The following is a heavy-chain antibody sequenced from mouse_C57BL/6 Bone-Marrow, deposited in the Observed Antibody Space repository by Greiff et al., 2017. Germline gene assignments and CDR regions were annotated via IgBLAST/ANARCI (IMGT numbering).Heavy chain of an antibody. CDR2: IHPNSGST. Sequence: QVQLKQPGAELVKPGASVKLSCKASGYTFTSYWMHWVKQRPGQGLEWIGMIHPNSGSTNYNEKFKSKATLTVDKSSSTAYMQLSRLTSEDSAVYYCARRRRWYFDVWGTGTTVTVSS. J-gene: IGHJ1*03. V-gene: IGHV1-64*01. CDR1: GYTFTSYW. CDR3: ARRRRWYFDV.